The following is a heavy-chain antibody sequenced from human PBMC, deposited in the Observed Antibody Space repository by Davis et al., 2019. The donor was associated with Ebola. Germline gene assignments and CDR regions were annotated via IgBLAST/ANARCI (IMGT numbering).Heavy chain of an antibody. CDR3: AKLGYCGGGSCTNGFEP. CDR2: IYPGDSDT. V-gene: IGHV5-51*01. D-gene: IGHD2-15*01. CDR1: GYTFTSYW. J-gene: IGHJ5*02. Sequence: PGGSLRLSCKGSGYTFTSYWIAWVRQLPGKGLEWMGTIYPGDSDTRYSPSFQGQVTISADNSISTAYLQWSSLKASDTAMFYCAKLGYCGGGSCTNGFEPWGQGTLVTVSS.